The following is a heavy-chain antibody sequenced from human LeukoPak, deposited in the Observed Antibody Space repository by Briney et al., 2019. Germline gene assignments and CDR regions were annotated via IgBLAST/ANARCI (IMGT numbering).Heavy chain of an antibody. V-gene: IGHV3-74*01. D-gene: IGHD5-18*01. J-gene: IGHJ4*02. Sequence: GGSLRLSCAASGFTFSSYWMHWVRQAPGKGLVWVSRINSDGSSTSYADSVKGRFTISRDNAKNTLYLQMNSLRAEDTAVYYCAREDSYGYGFDYWGQGTLVTVSS. CDR3: AREDSYGYGFDY. CDR1: GFTFSSYW. CDR2: INSDGSST.